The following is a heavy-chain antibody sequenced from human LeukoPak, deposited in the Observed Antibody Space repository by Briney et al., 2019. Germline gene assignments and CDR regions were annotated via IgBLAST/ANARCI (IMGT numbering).Heavy chain of an antibody. Sequence: GESLKISCKGSGYSFSSYWIGWVRQMPGKGLEWMGIIYPGDSDTRYSPSFQGQVTMSVDKSISTAYLQWSSLKASDTAMYYCARRTTAWFDPWGQGTLVTVSS. V-gene: IGHV5-51*01. J-gene: IGHJ5*02. CDR3: ARRTTAWFDP. CDR2: IYPGDSDT. CDR1: GYSFSSYW. D-gene: IGHD1-1*01.